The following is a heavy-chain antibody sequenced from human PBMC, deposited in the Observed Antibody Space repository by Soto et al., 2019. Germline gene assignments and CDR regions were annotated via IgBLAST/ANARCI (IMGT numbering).Heavy chain of an antibody. D-gene: IGHD4-17*01. CDR1: GFTFHTYG. CDR2: ISYDGTYK. Sequence: QVQLVESGGGVVQPGTSLRLSCAASGFTFHTYGMHWVRQAPGKGLEWVAVISYDGTYKYYADSVKGRFTISRDNSKNTLSLQMNSLRTEDTAVYYCAKDRTYGDYANYFFAYWGQGTLVTVSS. CDR3: AKDRTYGDYANYFFAY. J-gene: IGHJ4*02. V-gene: IGHV3-30*18.